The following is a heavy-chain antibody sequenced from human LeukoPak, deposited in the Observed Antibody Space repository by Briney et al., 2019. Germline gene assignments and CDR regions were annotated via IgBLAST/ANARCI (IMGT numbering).Heavy chain of an antibody. CDR1: GFTFSTYN. D-gene: IGHD4-11*01. V-gene: IGHV3-21*01. J-gene: IGHJ4*02. Sequence: PGGSLRLSCAASGFTFSTYNMNWVRQAPGKGLEWVSSITSSSSYTFYADSVKGRFTISRDNAKNSLYLQMNSLRAEDTAVYYCARDTGYWGQGTLVTVSS. CDR2: ITSSSSYT. CDR3: ARDTGY.